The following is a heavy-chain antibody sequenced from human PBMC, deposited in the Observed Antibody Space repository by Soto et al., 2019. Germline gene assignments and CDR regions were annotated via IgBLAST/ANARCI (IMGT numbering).Heavy chain of an antibody. CDR3: AREATTSTRGAHDAFDI. J-gene: IGHJ3*02. D-gene: IGHD1-26*01. V-gene: IGHV6-1*01. CDR2: TYCRSKWYN. Sequence: SQTLSLTCAISGDSVSSNSAAWSWIRQSPSRGLEWLGRTYCRSKWYNDYAVSVKSRISINPETPKNQFSLQLNSVTPEDTAVYYCAREATTSTRGAHDAFDIWGQGTMVTVSS. CDR1: GDSVSSNSAA.